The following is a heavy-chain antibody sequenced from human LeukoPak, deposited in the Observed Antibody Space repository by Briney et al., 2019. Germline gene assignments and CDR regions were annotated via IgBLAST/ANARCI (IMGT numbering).Heavy chain of an antibody. Sequence: SETLSLTCTVSGGSISSYYWSWIRQPPGKGLEWIGYIYTSGSTNYNPSLKSRVTISEDTSKNQCSLKLSSVTAADTAVYYCARLTFGLAAASPGAGWFDPWGQGTLVTVSS. CDR2: IYTSGST. CDR1: GGSISSYY. J-gene: IGHJ5*02. V-gene: IGHV4-4*09. CDR3: ARLTFGLAAASPGAGWFDP. D-gene: IGHD6-13*01.